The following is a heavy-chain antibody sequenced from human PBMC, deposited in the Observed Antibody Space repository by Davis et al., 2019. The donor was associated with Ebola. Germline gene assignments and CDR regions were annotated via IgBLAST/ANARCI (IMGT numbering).Heavy chain of an antibody. D-gene: IGHD1-7*01. CDR2: ISSNGGST. CDR3: ARVAEYNWNSELDY. V-gene: IGHV3-64*01. CDR1: GFTFSSYA. Sequence: GESLKISCAASGFTFSSYAMHWVRQAPGKGLEYVSAISSNGGSTYYANSVKGRFTISRDNSKNTLYLQMGSLRAEDMAVYYCARVAEYNWNSELDYWGQGTLVTVSS. J-gene: IGHJ4*02.